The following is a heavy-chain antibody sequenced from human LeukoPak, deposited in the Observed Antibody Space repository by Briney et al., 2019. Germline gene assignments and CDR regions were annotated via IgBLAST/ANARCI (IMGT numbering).Heavy chain of an antibody. D-gene: IGHD5-12*01. V-gene: IGHV1-69*05. CDR1: GGTFSSYA. CDR2: IIPIFGTA. CDR3: ARAYSGYDSPHYYYYYMDV. Sequence: SSVKVSCKASGGTFSSYAISWVRQAPGQGLEWMGGIIPIFGTANYAQKFQGRVTITTDESTSTAYMELSSLRSEDTAVYYCARAYSGYDSPHYYYYYMDVWGKGTTVTVSS. J-gene: IGHJ6*03.